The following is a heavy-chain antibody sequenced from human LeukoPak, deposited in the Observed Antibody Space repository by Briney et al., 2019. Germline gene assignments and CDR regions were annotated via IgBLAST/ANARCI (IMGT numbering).Heavy chain of an antibody. CDR3: ARGAYYDSSGYYTGEYDY. CDR1: GFTFSSYE. J-gene: IGHJ4*02. V-gene: IGHV3-48*03. Sequence: GGSLRLSCAASGFTFSSYEMNWVRQAPGKGLEWASYISRSGSSIYYADSVRGRFTISRDNTKNSLYLQMNSLRAEDTAVYYCARGAYYDSSGYYTGEYDYWGQGTLVTVSS. CDR2: ISRSGSSI. D-gene: IGHD3-22*01.